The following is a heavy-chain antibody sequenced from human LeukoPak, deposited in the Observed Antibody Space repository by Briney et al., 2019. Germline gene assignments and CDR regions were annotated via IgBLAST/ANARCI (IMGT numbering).Heavy chain of an antibody. D-gene: IGHD2-21*02. CDR1: GYTFTSYG. J-gene: IGHJ4*02. Sequence: ASVKVSCKASGYTFTSYGISWVRQAPGQGLEWMGWISVYNGNTNYAQKLQGRVTMTTDTSTSTAYMELRSLRSDDTAVYYCARGFGYCGGDCQVDYWGQGTLVTVSS. CDR2: ISVYNGNT. CDR3: ARGFGYCGGDCQVDY. V-gene: IGHV1-18*01.